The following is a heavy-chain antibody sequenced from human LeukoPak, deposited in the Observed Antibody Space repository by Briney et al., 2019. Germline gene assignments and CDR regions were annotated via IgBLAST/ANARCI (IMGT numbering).Heavy chain of an antibody. CDR2: ISVGSDSI. CDR1: GFTFSNFA. CDR3: AKVQLEGTYCSSTSCPYYFDY. D-gene: IGHD2-2*01. V-gene: IGHV3-23*01. Sequence: HPGGSLRLSCAASGFTFSNFAMSWVRQAPGKGLEWVSAISVGSDSIYYTDSVKGRFTISRDNSKNTLYLQMNSLRAEDTAVYYCAKVQLEGTYCSSTSCPYYFDYWGQGTLVTVSS. J-gene: IGHJ4*02.